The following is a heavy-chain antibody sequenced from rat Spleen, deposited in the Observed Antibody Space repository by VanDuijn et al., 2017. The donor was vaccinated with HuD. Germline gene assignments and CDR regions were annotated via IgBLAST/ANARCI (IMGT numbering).Heavy chain of an antibody. D-gene: IGHD1-6*01. CDR1: GFIFSNYD. CDR2: ISPSGGNT. V-gene: IGHV5S13*01. J-gene: IGHJ4*01. CDR3: ASLMYTPDYLGVMDV. Sequence: EVQLVESGGDLVQPGRSLKLSCAASGFIFSNYDMAWVRQAPTKGLEWVASISPSGGNTYYRDPVKGRFTIPRDDAKNTLYLQMDSLRSEDTATYYCASLMYTPDYLGVMDVWGQGASVTVSS.